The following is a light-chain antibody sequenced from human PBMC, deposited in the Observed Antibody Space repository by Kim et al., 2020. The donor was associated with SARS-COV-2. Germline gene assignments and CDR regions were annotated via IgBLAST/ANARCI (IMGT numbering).Light chain of an antibody. CDR1: GIISKS. Sequence: PGETARITCGGNGIISKSVLWYRQEPGQAPVLVIYYDSGRPSGIPERFTGSNFGSAATLTISRVEAGDEADYYCQVWDNSRDHVVVFGGGTQLTVL. CDR2: YDS. CDR3: QVWDNSRDHVVV. J-gene: IGLJ2*01. V-gene: IGLV3-21*04.